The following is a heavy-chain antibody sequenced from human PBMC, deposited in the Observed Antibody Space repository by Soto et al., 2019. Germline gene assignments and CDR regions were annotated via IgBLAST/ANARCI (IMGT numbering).Heavy chain of an antibody. Sequence: EVQPVGSGGGLVQPGGSLRLSCVASGFTFRTYWMTWVHQAPGKGLEWVANIKQDGSEKYYVDSVRGRFAISRDNAKDSLYLQMNSLRVEDTAVYYCARDGLYCTYANCRGDAYDVWDQGTMVTVSS. CDR1: GFTFRTYW. CDR3: ARDGLYCTYANCRGDAYDV. CDR2: IKQDGSEK. J-gene: IGHJ3*01. D-gene: IGHD2-8*01. V-gene: IGHV3-7*04.